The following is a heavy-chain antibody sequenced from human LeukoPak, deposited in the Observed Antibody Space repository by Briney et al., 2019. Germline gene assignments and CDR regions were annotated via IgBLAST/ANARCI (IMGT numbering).Heavy chain of an antibody. J-gene: IGHJ3*02. D-gene: IGHD3-22*01. V-gene: IGHV1-8*03. CDR2: MNPNSGNT. Sequence: ASVKVSCKASGYTFTSYDINWARQATGQGLEWMGWMNPNSGNTGYAQKFQGRVTITRNTSISTAYMELSSLRSEDTAVYYCARGPYYYDSSSRRQFDIWGQGTMVTVSS. CDR3: ARGPYYYDSSSRRQFDI. CDR1: GYTFTSYD.